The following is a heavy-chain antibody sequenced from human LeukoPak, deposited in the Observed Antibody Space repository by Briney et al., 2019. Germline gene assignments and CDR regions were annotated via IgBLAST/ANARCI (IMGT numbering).Heavy chain of an antibody. CDR2: INPSGGST. CDR3: ARVTPGEWLGDY. V-gene: IGHV1-46*01. CDR1: GYTFTSYD. D-gene: IGHD5-12*01. Sequence: ASVKVSCKASGYTFTSYDINWVRQAPGQGLEWMGIINPSGGSTSYAQKFQGRVTMTRDTSTSTVYMELSSLRSEDTAVYYCARVTPGEWLGDYWGQGTLVTVSS. J-gene: IGHJ4*02.